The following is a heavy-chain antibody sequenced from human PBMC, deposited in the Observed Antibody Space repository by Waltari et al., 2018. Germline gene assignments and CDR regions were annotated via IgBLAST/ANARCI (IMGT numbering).Heavy chain of an antibody. CDR1: GGSISSYY. CDR3: ARDQLGHSYGSNWFDP. Sequence: QVQLQESGPGLVKPSETLSLTCTVSGGSISSYYWSWIRQPAGKGREWIGRIYTSGSTNYNPSLKSRVTMSVDTSKNQFSLKLSSVTAADTAVYYCARDQLGHSYGSNWFDPWGQGTLVTVSS. CDR2: IYTSGST. D-gene: IGHD5-18*01. V-gene: IGHV4-4*07. J-gene: IGHJ5*02.